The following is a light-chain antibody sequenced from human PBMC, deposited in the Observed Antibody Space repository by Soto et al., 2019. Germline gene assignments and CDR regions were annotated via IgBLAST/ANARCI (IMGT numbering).Light chain of an antibody. CDR2: KAS. CDR1: QSISSW. Sequence: DIQMTQSPSTLSASVGDRVTITCRASQSISSWLAWYQQKPGKAPKLLIYKASSLESGVPSRFSGSGSGTEFTLTISSLQPDDFATYYCQQYNSYPYPFGKGNKLEIK. V-gene: IGKV1-5*03. J-gene: IGKJ2*01. CDR3: QQYNSYPYP.